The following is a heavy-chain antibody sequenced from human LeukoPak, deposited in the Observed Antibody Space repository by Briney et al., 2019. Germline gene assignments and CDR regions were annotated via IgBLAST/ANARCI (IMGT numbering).Heavy chain of an antibody. J-gene: IGHJ3*02. CDR1: GGSISSYY. V-gene: IGHV4-59*01. D-gene: IGHD6-19*01. CDR2: IYYSGNT. Sequence: PSETLSLTCTVSGGSISSYYWSWIRQPPGKGLGRRGYIYYSGNTNYNPSLKSRVTITADTSTNQSSLKLSSVTAADTAVYYCARDSSGWSLRAFDIWGEGTMVTVSS. CDR3: ARDSSGWSLRAFDI.